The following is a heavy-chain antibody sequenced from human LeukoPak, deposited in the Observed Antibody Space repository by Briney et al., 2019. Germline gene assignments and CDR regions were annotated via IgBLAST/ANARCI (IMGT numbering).Heavy chain of an antibody. V-gene: IGHV4-59*01. CDR3: ARAERELLWFGELLSWFDP. D-gene: IGHD3-10*01. CDR2: IYYSGST. J-gene: IGHJ5*02. CDR1: GGSISGYY. Sequence: SETLSLTCTVSGGSISGYYWSWIRQPPGKGLEWIGYIYYSGSTNYNPSLKSRVTISVDTSKNQFSLKLSSVTAADTAVYYCARAERELLWFGELLSWFDPWGQGTLVTVSS.